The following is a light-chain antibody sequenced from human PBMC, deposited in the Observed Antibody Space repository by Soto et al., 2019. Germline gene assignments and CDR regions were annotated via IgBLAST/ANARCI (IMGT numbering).Light chain of an antibody. Sequence: QAVVTQPPSASGTPGQRVTISCSVSSSNIGSNYVYWYHQLPGTAPKLVIYRNNQRPSGVPDRFSGSKSGTSASLAISGLRSEDEADYYCAAWDDSLSGLIFGRGTKLTVL. CDR3: AAWDDSLSGLI. J-gene: IGLJ2*01. V-gene: IGLV1-47*01. CDR1: SSNIGSNY. CDR2: RNN.